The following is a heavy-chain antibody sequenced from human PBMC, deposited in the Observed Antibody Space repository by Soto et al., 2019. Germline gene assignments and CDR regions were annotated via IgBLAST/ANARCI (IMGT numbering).Heavy chain of an antibody. V-gene: IGHV3-48*02. J-gene: IGHJ4*02. D-gene: IGHD4-17*01. CDR1: GFTFSSYS. CDR2: ISSSSSTI. Sequence: GGPLRLSCAASGFTFSSYSMNWVRQAPGKGLEWVSYISSSSSTIYYADSVKGRFTISRDNAKNSLYLQMNSLRDEDTAVYYCARDRDYGDYARQFDYWGQGTLVTVSS. CDR3: ARDRDYGDYARQFDY.